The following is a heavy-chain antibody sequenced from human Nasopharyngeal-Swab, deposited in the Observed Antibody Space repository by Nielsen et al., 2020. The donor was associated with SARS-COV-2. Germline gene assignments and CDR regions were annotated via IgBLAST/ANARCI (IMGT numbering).Heavy chain of an antibody. V-gene: IGHV1-46*01. CDR3: AGEGSGEKKFDF. CDR2: INSSGTST. D-gene: IGHD6-19*01. Sequence: WVRQAPGQGLEWMAYINSSGTSTNYAPNIQGRVTMTRDTATSTIYMELSSLTSEDTAVYYCAGEGSGEKKFDFWGQGTLVTVSS. J-gene: IGHJ4*02.